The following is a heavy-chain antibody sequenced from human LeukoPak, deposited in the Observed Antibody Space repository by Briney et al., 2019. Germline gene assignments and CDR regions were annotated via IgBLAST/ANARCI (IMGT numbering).Heavy chain of an antibody. J-gene: IGHJ5*02. Sequence: GGSLRLSCAASGFPFSSYVMSWVRQAPGKGLEWVSGVSGSGAGTYYADSVKGRFTISRDNSKNTLYLQMNSLRAEDTAVYYCAKSRPGYNWFDPWGQGTLVTVSS. CDR2: VSGSGAGT. D-gene: IGHD6-13*01. CDR3: AKSRPGYNWFDP. CDR1: GFPFSSYV. V-gene: IGHV3-23*01.